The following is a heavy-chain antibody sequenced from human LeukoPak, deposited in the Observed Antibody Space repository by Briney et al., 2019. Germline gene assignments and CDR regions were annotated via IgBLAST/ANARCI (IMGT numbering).Heavy chain of an antibody. CDR3: AKRGVVIRVVLVGFHKEAYYFDS. CDR1: GITLSNYG. V-gene: IGHV3-23*01. D-gene: IGHD3-10*01. CDR2: ISGSGGST. J-gene: IGHJ4*02. Sequence: PGGSLRLSCAVSGITLSNYGMSWVRQAPGQGLEGVAGISGSGGSTNYADSVKGRFTISRDNPKNTLYLQMNSLRAEDTAVYFCAKRGVVIRVVLVGFHKEAYYFDSWGQGALVTVSS.